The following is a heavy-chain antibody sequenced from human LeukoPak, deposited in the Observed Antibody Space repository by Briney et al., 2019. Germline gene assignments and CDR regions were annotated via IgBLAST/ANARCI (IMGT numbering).Heavy chain of an antibody. V-gene: IGHV3-21*01. J-gene: IGHJ4*02. D-gene: IGHD2-2*01. CDR2: ISSSRSHI. Sequence: GGSLRLSCAASGFTFSFYTMNWVRQAPGGGLEWVSSISSSRSHIYYADSVKGRFTISRDNAKNSLYLQMNSLRAEDTAVYYCARGGELVVPADMGYWGQGTLVTVSS. CDR3: ARGGELVVPADMGY. CDR1: GFTFSFYT.